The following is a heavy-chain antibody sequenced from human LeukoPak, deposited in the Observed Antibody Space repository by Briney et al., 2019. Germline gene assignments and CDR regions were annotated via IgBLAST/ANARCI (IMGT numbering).Heavy chain of an antibody. V-gene: IGHV3-48*01. CDR3: AKIGSWYQLLWYFDY. J-gene: IGHJ4*02. D-gene: IGHD2-2*01. Sequence: GGSLRLSCEASGFDFNIYSMNWVRQAPGKGLEWVSYISGGSTVIYYRDSLKGRFTVSRDNAKSSMYLQMNSLRADDTAVYYCAKIGSWYQLLWYFDYWGQGTLVTVSS. CDR2: ISGGSTVI. CDR1: GFDFNIYS.